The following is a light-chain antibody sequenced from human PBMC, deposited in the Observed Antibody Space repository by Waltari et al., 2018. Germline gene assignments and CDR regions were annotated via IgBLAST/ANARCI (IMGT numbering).Light chain of an antibody. V-gene: IGKV2-28*01. Sequence: DIVMTQSLLSLPVTPGEPAAISCRSSQSLLQSNGYNYLDWYLQKQGQSPQLRIYLGSNRVSGVLDRFSGSGSGTDFTLKISRVEAEDVGVYYCMRLVQTPRTFGQGTKVEIK. CDR3: MRLVQTPRT. CDR2: LGS. J-gene: IGKJ1*01. CDR1: QSLLQSNGYNY.